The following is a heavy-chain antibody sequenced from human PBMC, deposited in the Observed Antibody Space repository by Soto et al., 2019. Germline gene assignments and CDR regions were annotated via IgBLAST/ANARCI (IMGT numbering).Heavy chain of an antibody. V-gene: IGHV3-11*01. J-gene: IGHJ4*02. CDR1: GFTFSDYY. CDR3: PTSHLYYDSSGYPDY. Sequence: GGSLRLSCAASGFTFSDYYMSWIRQAPGKGLEWVSYISSSGSTIYYADSVKGRFTISRDNAKNSLYLQMNSLRAEDTAVYYCPTSHLYYDSSGYPDYWGQGTLVTVSS. CDR2: ISSSGSTI. D-gene: IGHD3-22*01.